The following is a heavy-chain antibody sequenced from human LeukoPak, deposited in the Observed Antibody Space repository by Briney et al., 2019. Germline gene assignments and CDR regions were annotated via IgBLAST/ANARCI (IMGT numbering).Heavy chain of an antibody. V-gene: IGHV4-59*01. J-gene: IGHJ6*02. CDR1: GGSISSYY. CDR2: IYYSGST. Sequence: SETLSLTCTVSGGSISSYYWSWIRQPPGKGLEWIGYIYYSGSTNYNPSLKGRVTISVDTSKNQSSLKLSSVTAADTAVYYCARDSGIAAAGTWYYYYGMDVCGQGTTVTVSS. D-gene: IGHD6-13*01. CDR3: ARDSGIAAAGTWYYYYGMDV.